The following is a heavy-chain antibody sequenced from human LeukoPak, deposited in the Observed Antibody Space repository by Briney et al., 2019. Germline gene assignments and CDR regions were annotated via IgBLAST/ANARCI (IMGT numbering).Heavy chain of an antibody. CDR2: ISYDGSNK. CDR1: GFTFSSYW. D-gene: IGHD4-17*01. J-gene: IGHJ4*02. Sequence: SLRLSCAASGFTFSSYWMHWVRQAPGKGLEWVAVISYDGSNKYYADSVKGRFTISRDNSKNTLYLQMNSLRAEDTAVYYCAKDGSFTYGDYVFDYWGQGTLVTVSS. CDR3: AKDGSFTYGDYVFDY. V-gene: IGHV3-30*18.